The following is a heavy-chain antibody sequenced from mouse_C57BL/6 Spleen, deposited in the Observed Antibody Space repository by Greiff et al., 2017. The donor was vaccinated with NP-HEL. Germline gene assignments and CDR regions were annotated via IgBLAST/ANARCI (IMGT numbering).Heavy chain of an antibody. V-gene: IGHV1-4*01. CDR1: GYTFTSYT. D-gene: IGHD1-1*01. CDR2: INPSSGYT. CDR3: AREGLDYYYGSSLSFDV. J-gene: IGHJ1*03. Sequence: QVQLQQSGAELARPGASVKMSCKASGYTFTSYTMHWVNQRPGQGLEWIGYINPSSGYTKYNQKFKDKATLTADKSSSTAYMQLSSLTSEDSAVYYCAREGLDYYYGSSLSFDVWGTGTTVTVSS.